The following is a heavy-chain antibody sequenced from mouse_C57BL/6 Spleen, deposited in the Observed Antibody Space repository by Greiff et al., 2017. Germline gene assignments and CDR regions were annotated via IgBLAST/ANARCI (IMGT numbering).Heavy chain of an antibody. D-gene: IGHD1-1*01. V-gene: IGHV1-64*01. CDR1: GYTFTSYW. CDR2: IHPNSGST. J-gene: IGHJ2*01. CDR3: ARPYYGSTFFDY. Sequence: QVHVKQSGAELVKPGASVKLSCKASGYTFTSYWMHWVKQRPGQGLEWIGMIHPNSGSTNYNEKFKSKATLTVDKSSSTAYMQLSSLTSEDSAVYYCARPYYGSTFFDYWGQGTTLTVSS.